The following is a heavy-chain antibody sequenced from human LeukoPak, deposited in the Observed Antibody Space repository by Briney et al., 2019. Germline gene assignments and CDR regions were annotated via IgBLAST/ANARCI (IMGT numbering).Heavy chain of an antibody. CDR2: ISSSSSYI. J-gene: IGHJ4*02. D-gene: IGHD3-10*01. CDR1: GFSFNTYT. CDR3: ARDKITMVRGVIPVFVY. V-gene: IGHV3-21*01. Sequence: GGSLRLSCAASGFSFNTYTMNWVRQAPGKGLEWVSSISSSSSYIYYADSVKGRFTISRDNAKNSLYLQMNSLRAEDTAVYYCARDKITMVRGVIPVFVYWGQGTLVTVSS.